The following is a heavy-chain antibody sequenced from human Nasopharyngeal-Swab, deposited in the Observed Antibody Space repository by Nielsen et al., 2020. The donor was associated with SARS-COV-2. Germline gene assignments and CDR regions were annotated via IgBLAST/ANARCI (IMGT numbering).Heavy chain of an antibody. CDR3: ARESRVLYYDFWSGYPADAFDI. D-gene: IGHD3-3*01. CDR1: GFTFSDYY. Sequence: GESLKISCAASGFTFSDYYMSWIRQAPGKGLEWVSYISSSGSTIYYADSVKGRFTISRDNAKNSLYLQMNSLRAEDTAVYYCARESRVLYYDFWSGYPADAFDIWGQGTMVTVSS. V-gene: IGHV3-11*04. CDR2: ISSSGSTI. J-gene: IGHJ3*02.